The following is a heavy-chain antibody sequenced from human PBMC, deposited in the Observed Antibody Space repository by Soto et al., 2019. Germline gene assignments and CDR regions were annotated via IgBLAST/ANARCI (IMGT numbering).Heavy chain of an antibody. CDR1: GGSFTGYY. D-gene: IGHD6-13*01. J-gene: IGHJ4*02. Sequence: QVQLQQWGAGLLKPSETLSLTCAVNGGSFTGYYGAWIRQSPEKGLEWIGESSHSGTTKYNPSLTGRVTRSVDASKNQFSLNLSSVTAADTGMYYCARNGGNTWYYFDSWGQGTVVTISS. CDR3: ARNGGNTWYYFDS. V-gene: IGHV4-34*01. CDR2: SSHSGTT.